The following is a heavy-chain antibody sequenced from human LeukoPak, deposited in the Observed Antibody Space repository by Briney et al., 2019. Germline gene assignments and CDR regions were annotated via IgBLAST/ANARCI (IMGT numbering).Heavy chain of an antibody. CDR3: ASSMTTVTHSRTGHFDY. Sequence: TSSETLSLTCAVYGGSFSGYYWSWIRQPPGKGLEWLGEVNHSGTTNYNPSLKSRVTISVDTSKNQFSLKLSSVTAADTAVYYCASSMTTVTHSRTGHFDYWGQGTLVTVSS. CDR1: GGSFSGYY. V-gene: IGHV4-34*01. J-gene: IGHJ4*02. CDR2: VNHSGTT. D-gene: IGHD4-17*01.